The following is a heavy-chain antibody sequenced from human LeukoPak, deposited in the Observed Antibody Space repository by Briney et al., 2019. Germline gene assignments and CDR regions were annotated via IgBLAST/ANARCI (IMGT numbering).Heavy chain of an antibody. CDR2: IYSGGST. V-gene: IGHV3-53*01. CDR1: GFSVSTNY. J-gene: IGHJ4*02. CDR3: ARATLDN. Sequence: PGGSLRLSCAASGFSVSTNYISWVRQAPGKGLEWVPVIYSGGSTKYADSVKARFTISRDNSKNTVYLQMNSLRAEDTAVYYCARATLDNWGQGTLVTVSS.